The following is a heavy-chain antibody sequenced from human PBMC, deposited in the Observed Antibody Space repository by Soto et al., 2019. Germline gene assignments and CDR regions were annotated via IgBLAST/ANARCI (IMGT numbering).Heavy chain of an antibody. CDR1: GFTFSSYA. Sequence: EVQLLESGGGLVQPGGSLRLSCAASGFTFSSYAMSWVRQAPGKGLEWVSAISGSGGSTYYADSVKGRFTISRDNSKNTLYLQMSSLRAEDTAVYYCAGALGELLRDDDAFDIWGQGTMVTVSS. V-gene: IGHV3-23*01. J-gene: IGHJ3*02. CDR2: ISGSGGST. D-gene: IGHD1-26*01. CDR3: AGALGELLRDDDAFDI.